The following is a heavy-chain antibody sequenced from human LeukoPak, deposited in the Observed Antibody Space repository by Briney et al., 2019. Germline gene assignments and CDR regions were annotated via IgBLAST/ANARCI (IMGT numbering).Heavy chain of an antibody. V-gene: IGHV3-33*01. D-gene: IGHD2-15*01. CDR1: GSTFSTYG. CDR3: ARAVGPFDY. J-gene: IGHJ4*02. CDR2: IWNDGTNK. Sequence: GRSLRLSCAASGSTFSTYGMHWVRQAPGKGLEWVAVIWNDGTNKYYSGSVEGRFTISRDNSKNTLYLQMNSLRAEDTAVYYCARAVGPFDYWGQGTLVTVSS.